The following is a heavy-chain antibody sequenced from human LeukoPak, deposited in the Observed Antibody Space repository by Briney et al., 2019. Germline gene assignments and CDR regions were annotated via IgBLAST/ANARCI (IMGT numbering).Heavy chain of an antibody. J-gene: IGHJ4*02. CDR2: ISGSGAST. Sequence: GGSLRLSCSTSGFTFGTNAMSWVRQAPGKGLEWISGISGSGASTYYADSVTGRFTISRDNSRNTLYLQMNSLRGDDTAVYYCAKDVGKWESLHFFDYWGQGTLVTVSS. V-gene: IGHV3-23*01. D-gene: IGHD1-26*01. CDR3: AKDVGKWESLHFFDY. CDR1: GFTFGTNA.